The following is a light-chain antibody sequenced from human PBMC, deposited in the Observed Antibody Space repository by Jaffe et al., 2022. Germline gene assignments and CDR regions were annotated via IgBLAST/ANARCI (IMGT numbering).Light chain of an antibody. CDR2: EVT. Sequence: QSALTQPPSASGSPGQSVTISCTGTSSDVGGYNHVSWYQQHPGKAPKLMIYEVTKRPSGVPDRFSASKSGNTASLTVSGLLAEDEADYYCSSYGGSSNLIFGGGTKLTVL. CDR3: SSYGGSSNLI. J-gene: IGLJ2*01. CDR1: SSDVGGYNH. V-gene: IGLV2-8*01.